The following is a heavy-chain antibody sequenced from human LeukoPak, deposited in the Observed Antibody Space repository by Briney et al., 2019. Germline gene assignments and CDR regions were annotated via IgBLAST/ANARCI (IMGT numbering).Heavy chain of an antibody. Sequence: GGSLRLSCAASGFSFSTYNMNWVRQAPGKGLEWVSSITTSSTYIYYADSVKGRFTISRDNARNSLYLQMNSLRAEDTAVYYCARDPYSGSYGDYYYYYMDVWGKGTTVTISS. CDR2: ITTSSTYI. D-gene: IGHD1-26*01. CDR1: GFSFSTYN. CDR3: ARDPYSGSYGDYYYYYMDV. V-gene: IGHV3-21*01. J-gene: IGHJ6*03.